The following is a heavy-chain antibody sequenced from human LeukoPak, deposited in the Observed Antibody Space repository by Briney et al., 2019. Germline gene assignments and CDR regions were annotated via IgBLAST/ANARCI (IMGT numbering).Heavy chain of an antibody. Sequence: GSLRLSCVASGLTFSNAWMTWVRQAPGKGLEWVGLIRSKTDGGTTDYAAPLKDRFTILRDDSKSTLFLQMNSLKADDTAVYYCATDTATEARHIWGQGTTVTVSS. V-gene: IGHV3-15*01. D-gene: IGHD2-21*02. CDR3: ATDTATEARHI. J-gene: IGHJ3*02. CDR2: IRSKTDGGTT. CDR1: GLTFSNAW.